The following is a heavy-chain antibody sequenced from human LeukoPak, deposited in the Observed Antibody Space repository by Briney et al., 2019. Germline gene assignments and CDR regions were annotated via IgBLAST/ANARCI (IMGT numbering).Heavy chain of an antibody. CDR3: ARHEKLGQFDY. D-gene: IGHD3-10*01. CDR2: IYYSGSA. J-gene: IGHJ4*02. V-gene: IGHV4-59*08. CDR1: GGSIRSYY. Sequence: SETLSLTCTVSGGSIRSYYWNWIRQPPGKGLEWIGYIYYSGSANYNPSLKSRVTISVDTSKNQFSLKLSSVTAADTAVYYCARHEKLGQFDYWGQGTLVTVSS.